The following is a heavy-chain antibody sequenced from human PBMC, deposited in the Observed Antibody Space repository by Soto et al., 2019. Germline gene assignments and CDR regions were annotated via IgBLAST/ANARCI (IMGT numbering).Heavy chain of an antibody. CDR1: GFTFSSYA. CDR3: AKVPDIVVVVAATPGNAFDI. CDR2: ISGSGGST. J-gene: IGHJ3*02. V-gene: IGHV3-23*01. Sequence: PGGSLRLSCAASGFTFSSYAMSWVRQAPGKGLEWVSAISGSGGSTYYADSVKGRFTISRDNSKNTLYLQMNSLRAEDTAVYYCAKVPDIVVVVAATPGNAFDIWGQGTMVTVSS. D-gene: IGHD2-15*01.